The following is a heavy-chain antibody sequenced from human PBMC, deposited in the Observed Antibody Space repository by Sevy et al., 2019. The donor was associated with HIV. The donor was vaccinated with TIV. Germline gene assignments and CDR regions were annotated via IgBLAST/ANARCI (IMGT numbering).Heavy chain of an antibody. D-gene: IGHD3-10*01. Sequence: SDTLSLTCAVYGGSFSGYYWSWIRQPPGKGLEWIGEINHSGSTNYNPSLKSRVTISVDTSKNQFSLKLGSVTAADTAVYYCARSGGTTKAFDIWGQGTMVTVSS. V-gene: IGHV4-34*01. CDR2: INHSGST. CDR3: ARSGGTTKAFDI. J-gene: IGHJ3*02. CDR1: GGSFSGYY.